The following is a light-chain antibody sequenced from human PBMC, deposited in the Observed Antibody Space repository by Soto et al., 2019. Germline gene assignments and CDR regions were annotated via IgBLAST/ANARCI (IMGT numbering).Light chain of an antibody. Sequence: EIVLTQSPATLSLSPGERATLSCRASQSVTYYLAWYQQKPGQAPRLLIYDASNRATGIPVRFSGSGSGTDFTLTISSLEPEDSAVYYCQQYNTFLTFGGGTKVDIK. V-gene: IGKV3-11*01. CDR2: DAS. CDR3: QQYNTFLT. J-gene: IGKJ4*01. CDR1: QSVTYY.